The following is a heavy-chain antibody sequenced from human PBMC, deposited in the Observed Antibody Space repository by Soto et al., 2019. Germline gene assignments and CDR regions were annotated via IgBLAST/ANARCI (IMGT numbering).Heavy chain of an antibody. Sequence: QLQLQESGSGLVKPSQTLSLTCTVSGGSVSSGSYSWSWIRQPPGKGLEWIGYVYHSGTSYYTPSLKGRVTISLDRSQNQVSLNLTSVTGADTDVYYCARDTARLHYFDSWGQGILVTGS. CDR3: ARDTARLHYFDS. D-gene: IGHD2-21*02. CDR1: GGSVSSGSYS. CDR2: VYHSGTS. J-gene: IGHJ4*02. V-gene: IGHV4-30-2*01.